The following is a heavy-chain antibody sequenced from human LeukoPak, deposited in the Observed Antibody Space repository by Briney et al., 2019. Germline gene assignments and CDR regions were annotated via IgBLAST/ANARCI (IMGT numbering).Heavy chain of an antibody. D-gene: IGHD6-13*01. CDR3: ARGIAAAGTPFDY. CDR1: GGSFSGYY. V-gene: IGHV4-34*01. Sequence: SETLSLTCAVYGGSFSGYYWSWIRQPPGKGLEWIGEINHSGSTNYNPSLKSRVTISVDKSKNQFSLKLSSVTAADTAVYYCARGIAAAGTPFDYWGQGTLVTVSS. J-gene: IGHJ4*02. CDR2: INHSGST.